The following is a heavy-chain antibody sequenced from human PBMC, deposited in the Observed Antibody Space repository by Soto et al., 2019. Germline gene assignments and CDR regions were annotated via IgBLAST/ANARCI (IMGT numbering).Heavy chain of an antibody. Sequence: ASVKVSCKTSGYTFSNYGITWVRQAPGQPLEWLGWISLYSDGANYAQKFQGRVSMTTDTSTTAAYMELRSLRSDDTAVYYCARVVPGAEAWFGPWGQGTLVTVSS. V-gene: IGHV1-18*01. J-gene: IGHJ5*02. CDR2: ISLYSDGA. CDR3: ARVVPGAEAWFGP. CDR1: GYTFSNYG. D-gene: IGHD2-2*01.